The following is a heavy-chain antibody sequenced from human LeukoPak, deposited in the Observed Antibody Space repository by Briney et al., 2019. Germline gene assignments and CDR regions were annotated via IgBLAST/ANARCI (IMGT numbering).Heavy chain of an antibody. CDR2: IYYSGST. CDR1: GGSISSGDYY. D-gene: IGHD3-3*01. V-gene: IGHV4-30-4*08. CDR3: ARTVLRFLEWLPPRPYYYYMDV. Sequence: SETLSLTCTVSGGSISSGDYYWCWIRQPPGKGLEWIGYIYYSGSTYYNPSLKSRVTISVDTSKNQFSLKLSSVTAADTAVYYCARTVLRFLEWLPPRPYYYYMDVWGKGTTVTVSS. J-gene: IGHJ6*03.